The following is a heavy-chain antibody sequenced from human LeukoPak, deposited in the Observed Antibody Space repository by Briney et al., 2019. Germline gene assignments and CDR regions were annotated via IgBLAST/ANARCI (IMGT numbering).Heavy chain of an antibody. V-gene: IGHV3-64*01. CDR2: ISSNGGST. D-gene: IGHD6-19*01. CDR3: ARSLSAVAGKRGGFDY. J-gene: IGHJ4*02. CDR1: GFTFSSYA. Sequence: HPGGSLRLSCAASGFTFSSYAMPWVRQAPGKGLEYVSAISSNGGSTYYANSVKGRFTISRDNSKNTLYLQMGSLRAEDMAVYYCARSLSAVAGKRGGFDYWGQGTLVTVSS.